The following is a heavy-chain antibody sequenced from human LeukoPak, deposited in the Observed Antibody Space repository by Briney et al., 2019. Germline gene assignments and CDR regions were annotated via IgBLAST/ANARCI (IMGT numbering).Heavy chain of an antibody. CDR2: INPNSGGT. D-gene: IGHD3-16*02. J-gene: IGHJ3*02. Sequence: GASVKVSCKASGYTFTGYYMHWVRQAPGQGLEWMGWINPNSGGTNYAQKFQGRVTMTRDTSISTAYMELSSLRSEDTAVYYCARVPYYDYVWGSYRFLAFDIWGQGTMVTVSS. CDR1: GYTFTGYY. CDR3: ARVPYYDYVWGSYRFLAFDI. V-gene: IGHV1-2*02.